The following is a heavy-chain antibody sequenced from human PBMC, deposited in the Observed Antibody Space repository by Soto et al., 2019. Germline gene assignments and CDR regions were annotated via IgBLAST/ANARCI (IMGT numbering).Heavy chain of an antibody. V-gene: IGHV3-30*03. CDR2: ISYDGSNK. Sequence: QVQLVESGGGVVQPGRSLRLSCAASGFTFSSYGMHWVRQAPGKGLEWVAVISYDGSNKYYADSVKGRFTISRDNSKNARYLQVTRLRVEDTAVYYCEVGGIVTTGDDAFDIWGQGTMVTVSS. J-gene: IGHJ3*02. CDR1: GFTFSSYG. CDR3: EVGGIVTTGDDAFDI. D-gene: IGHD5-12*01.